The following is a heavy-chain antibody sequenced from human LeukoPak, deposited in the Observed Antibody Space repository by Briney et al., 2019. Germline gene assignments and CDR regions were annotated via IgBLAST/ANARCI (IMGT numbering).Heavy chain of an antibody. D-gene: IGHD3-10*01. J-gene: IGHJ4*02. V-gene: IGHV4-59*01. CDR2: IYYSGST. CDR1: GGSISGYY. Sequence: SETLSLTCTVSGGSISGYYWSWIRQPPGKGLEWIGYIYYSGSTNYNPSLESRVTISVDTSKNQFSLKLSSVTAADTAVYYCARDRSGWFIFDYWGQGTLVTVSS. CDR3: ARDRSGWFIFDY.